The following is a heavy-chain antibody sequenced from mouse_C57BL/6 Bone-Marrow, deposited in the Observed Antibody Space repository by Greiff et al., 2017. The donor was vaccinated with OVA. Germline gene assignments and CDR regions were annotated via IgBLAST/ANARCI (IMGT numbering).Heavy chain of an antibody. CDR3: ARGGGLRRFDY. Sequence: EVQLQQSGPELVKPGASVKISCKASGYTFTDYYMNWVKQSHGKSLEWIGDINPNNGGTSYNQKFKGKATLTVDKSSSTAYMELRSLTSEDSAVYYCARGGGLRRFDYWGQGTTLTVSS. V-gene: IGHV1-26*01. D-gene: IGHD2-4*01. J-gene: IGHJ2*01. CDR2: INPNNGGT. CDR1: GYTFTDYY.